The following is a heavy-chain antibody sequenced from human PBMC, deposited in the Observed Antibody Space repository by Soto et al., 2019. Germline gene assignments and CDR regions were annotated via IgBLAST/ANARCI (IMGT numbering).Heavy chain of an antibody. Sequence: SLRLSCAASGFTFSSNSMKWVRQAPGKGLEWVSLISSSSSYIYYADSVKGRFTISRDNAKNSLYLQMNSLRAEDTAVYYCASSHGGNSANYFDYWGQGTLVTVSS. V-gene: IGHV3-21*01. J-gene: IGHJ4*02. D-gene: IGHD2-21*02. CDR1: GFTFSSNS. CDR2: ISSSSSYI. CDR3: ASSHGGNSANYFDY.